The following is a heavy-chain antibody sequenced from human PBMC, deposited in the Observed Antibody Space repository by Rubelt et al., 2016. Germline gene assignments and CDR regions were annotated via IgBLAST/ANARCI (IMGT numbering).Heavy chain of an antibody. V-gene: IGHV1-69*06. Sequence: QVQLVQSGAEVKKPGSSVKVSCKASGGTFSSYAISWVRQAPGQGLEWMGGIIPIFGTANYAHKFQGRVAITADKSTSTAYMELSSLRSEDTAVYYCARESVGATDFDYWGQGTLVTVSS. D-gene: IGHD1-26*01. CDR2: IIPIFGTA. J-gene: IGHJ4*02. CDR1: GGTFSSYA. CDR3: ARESVGATDFDY.